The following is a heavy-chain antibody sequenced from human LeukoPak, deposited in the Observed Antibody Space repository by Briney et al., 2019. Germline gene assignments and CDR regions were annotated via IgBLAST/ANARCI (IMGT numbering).Heavy chain of an antibody. D-gene: IGHD6-13*01. CDR3: AKDPAYSSSWYVGD. CDR2: ISGSGGST. V-gene: IGHV3-23*01. CDR1: GFTFSSYA. Sequence: GGSLRLSCAASGFTFSSYAMSWVRQAPGTGLEWVSAISGSGGSTYYADSVKGRFTISRDNSKNTLYLQMNSLRAEDTAVYYCAKDPAYSSSWYVGDWGQGTLVTVSS. J-gene: IGHJ4*02.